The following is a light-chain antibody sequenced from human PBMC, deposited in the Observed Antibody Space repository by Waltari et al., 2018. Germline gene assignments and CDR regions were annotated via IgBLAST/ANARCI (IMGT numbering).Light chain of an antibody. J-gene: IGKJ1*01. CDR2: AAS. Sequence: DIQMTQSPSSLSASVGDTVTFTCRASQGISNSLAWYQQKPGNAPKLLLYAASTLETGVPSRFSGSGSGTDYTLTISSLQPEDFATYYCQQYYRTPWTFGQGTKVEIK. CDR1: QGISNS. CDR3: QQYYRTPWT. V-gene: IGKV1-NL1*01.